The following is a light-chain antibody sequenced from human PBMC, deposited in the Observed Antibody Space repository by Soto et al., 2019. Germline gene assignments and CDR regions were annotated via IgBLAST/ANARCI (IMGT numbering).Light chain of an antibody. CDR3: QQYGDWPGA. V-gene: IGKV3D-15*01. CDR2: DAS. J-gene: IGKJ4*01. Sequence: EIVMTQSPPTLSVSPGERATLSCRASQSVGSKLALYQQRPGQAPRLLIYDASNRATGIPARFSGSGSGTEFSLTISSLQSEDFAVYSCQQYGDWPGAFGGGTKVDIK. CDR1: QSVGSK.